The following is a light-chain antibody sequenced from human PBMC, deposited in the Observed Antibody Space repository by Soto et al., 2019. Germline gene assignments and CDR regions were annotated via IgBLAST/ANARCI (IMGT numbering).Light chain of an antibody. J-gene: IGLJ1*01. Sequence: QSALTQSASVSGSPGQSITISCTGTSSEVGNYNYVSWYQQHPGEVPKLIIFNVSNRPSGVSNRFSGSKSGNTASLTISGLQAEDEADYYCSSFTSSTTYVFGTGTKSPS. V-gene: IGLV2-14*01. CDR3: SSFTSSTTYV. CDR1: SSEVGNYNY. CDR2: NVS.